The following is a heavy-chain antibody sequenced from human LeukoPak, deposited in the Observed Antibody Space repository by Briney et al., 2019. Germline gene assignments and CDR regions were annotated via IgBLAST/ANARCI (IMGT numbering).Heavy chain of an antibody. CDR3: AKVGGIVVVPAAMFYFDY. V-gene: IGHV3-23*01. Sequence: GGSLRLSCAASGFTFSSYAMSWVRQASGKGLEWVSAISGSGGSTYYADSVKGRFTISRDNSKNTLYLQMNSLRAEDTAVYYCAKVGGIVVVPAAMFYFDYWGQGTLVTVSS. J-gene: IGHJ4*02. D-gene: IGHD2-2*01. CDR2: ISGSGGST. CDR1: GFTFSSYA.